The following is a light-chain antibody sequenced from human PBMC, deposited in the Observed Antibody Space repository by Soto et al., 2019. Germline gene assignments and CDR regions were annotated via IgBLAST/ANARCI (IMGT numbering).Light chain of an antibody. CDR1: QNIRSR. CDR3: QQYHSYWT. CDR2: DAS. J-gene: IGKJ1*01. V-gene: IGKV1-5*01. Sequence: DFHMTQSPSTLSASVGNRFTVTCRASQNIRSRLAWFQQKPGKAPKLLIYDASSLESGVPQRLSGSGSGTEFTLTISSLQTDDFSTYYCQQYHSYWTFGQGTKVDIK.